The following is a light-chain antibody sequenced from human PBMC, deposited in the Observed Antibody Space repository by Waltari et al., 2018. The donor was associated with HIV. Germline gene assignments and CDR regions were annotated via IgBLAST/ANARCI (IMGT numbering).Light chain of an antibody. CDR1: QSVAFN. Sequence: EAVMTQSPATLSVSPGERATLSCKASQSVAFNLAWYQQKPGQAPRILIYDTSTRATGVPARFSGSGSGTEFTLTISNLQSEDFATYYCQQLNRNFPLTFGGGTKVEIK. CDR2: DTS. V-gene: IGKV3-15*01. J-gene: IGKJ4*01. CDR3: QQLNRNFPLT.